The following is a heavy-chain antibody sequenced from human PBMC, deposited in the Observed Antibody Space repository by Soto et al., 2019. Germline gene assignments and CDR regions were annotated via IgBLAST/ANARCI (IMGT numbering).Heavy chain of an antibody. J-gene: IGHJ4*02. CDR3: AKGQLGHYDYIWGSYREDY. CDR2: ISGSGGST. CDR1: GFTFNSYA. V-gene: IGHV3-23*01. D-gene: IGHD3-16*02. Sequence: GGSLRLSWAASGFTFNSYAMSWVRQAPGRGLEWVSAISGSGGSTYYADSVKGRFTISRDNSKNTLYLQMNSLRAEDTAVYYCAKGQLGHYDYIWGSYREDYWGQGTQVTVSS.